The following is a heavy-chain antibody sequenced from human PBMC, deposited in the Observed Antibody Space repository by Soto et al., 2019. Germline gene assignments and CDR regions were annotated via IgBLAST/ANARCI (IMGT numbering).Heavy chain of an antibody. V-gene: IGHV1-69*13. D-gene: IGHD6-13*01. CDR3: ARDLMGYSTEFYYYYGMDV. Sequence: ASVQVSCKASGGTFSSYAISWVRPAPVQGLEWMGGIIPIFGTANYAQKFQGRVTITADESTSTAYMELSSLRSEDTAVYYCARDLMGYSTEFYYYYGMDVWGQGTTVTVS. J-gene: IGHJ6*02. CDR1: GGTFSSYA. CDR2: IIPIFGTA.